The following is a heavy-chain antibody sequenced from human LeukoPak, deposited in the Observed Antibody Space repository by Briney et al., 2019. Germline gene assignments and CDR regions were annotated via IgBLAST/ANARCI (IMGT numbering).Heavy chain of an antibody. J-gene: IGHJ4*02. Sequence: ASVKVSCKASGYTFTSYGISWMRQAPGQGLEWMGWISAYNGDTHYAQNLQGRVTVTTDTSTSTAYMELRSLRSDDTAVYYCARALTIPDSGSYSYYFNYWGQGTLVTVSS. CDR3: ARALTIPDSGSYSYYFNY. D-gene: IGHD3-10*01. V-gene: IGHV1-18*01. CDR1: GYTFTSYG. CDR2: ISAYNGDT.